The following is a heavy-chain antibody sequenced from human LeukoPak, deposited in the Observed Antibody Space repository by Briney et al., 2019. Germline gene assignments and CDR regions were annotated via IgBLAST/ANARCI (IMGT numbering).Heavy chain of an antibody. D-gene: IGHD5-18*01. Sequence: SVKVSCKASGGTFSSYAIRWVRQAPGQGLEWMGRIIPILGIANYAQKFQGRVTITADKSTSTAYMELSSLRSEDTAVYYCARDPRSASGYSYGFFDYWGQGTLVTVSS. J-gene: IGHJ4*02. CDR1: GGTFSSYA. V-gene: IGHV1-69*04. CDR3: ARDPRSASGYSYGFFDY. CDR2: IIPILGIA.